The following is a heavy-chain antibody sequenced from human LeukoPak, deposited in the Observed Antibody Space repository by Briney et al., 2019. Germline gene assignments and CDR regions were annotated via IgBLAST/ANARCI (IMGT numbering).Heavy chain of an antibody. J-gene: IGHJ4*02. CDR2: IYYTGRA. V-gene: IGHV4-59*01. Sequence: SETLSLTCTVSGGSISRYYWSWIRQPPGTGLEWIGYIYYTGRADYNPSPKSRVSMSVDTTTNQFSLMGNSMTAAGTGVYYCAKGDFWSGGPTDWGQGTLVTVSS. CDR3: AKGDFWSGGPTD. CDR1: GGSISRYY. D-gene: IGHD3-3*01.